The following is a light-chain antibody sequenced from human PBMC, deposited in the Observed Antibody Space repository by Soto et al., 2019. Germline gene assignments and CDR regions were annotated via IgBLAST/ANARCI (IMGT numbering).Light chain of an antibody. CDR2: GAS. CDR3: QQYNNWGRT. J-gene: IGKJ1*01. V-gene: IGKV3-15*01. CDR1: ESVGTN. Sequence: ETLMTQSPATLSVSPGERATLSCRASESVGTNLAWYQQRPGQAPRLLVYGASYTSSDIPARFSGSGSGTVFTLTISSLQSEDFAVYYCQQYNNWGRTFGQGTKVDIK.